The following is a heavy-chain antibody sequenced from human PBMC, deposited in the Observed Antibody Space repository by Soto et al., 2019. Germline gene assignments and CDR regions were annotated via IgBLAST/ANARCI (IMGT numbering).Heavy chain of an antibody. CDR1: GGSISSGGYY. V-gene: IGHV4-31*03. Sequence: SETLSLTCTVSGGSISSGGYYWSWIRQHPGKGLEWIGYIYYSGSTYYNPSLKSRVTISVDTSKNQFSLKLSSVTAADTAVYYCARIGGSGSYWNYSYYGMDVWGQGTSVTVSS. D-gene: IGHD3-10*01. CDR2: IYYSGST. J-gene: IGHJ6*02. CDR3: ARIGGSGSYWNYSYYGMDV.